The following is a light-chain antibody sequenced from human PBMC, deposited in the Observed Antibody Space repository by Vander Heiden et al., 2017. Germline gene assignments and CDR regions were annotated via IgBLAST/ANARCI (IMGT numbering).Light chain of an antibody. CDR3: TSYTSSSTL. Sequence: QSALTQPASVSGSPGQSITISCTGTSSDVGGYNYVSWYQQHPGTAPILMIYEVSNRPSGVSNRFSASTSATTAPLTISGLQAEDDAYYYCTSYTSSSTLFGTGTKVTVL. J-gene: IGLJ1*01. CDR2: EVS. V-gene: IGLV2-14*01. CDR1: SSDVGGYNY.